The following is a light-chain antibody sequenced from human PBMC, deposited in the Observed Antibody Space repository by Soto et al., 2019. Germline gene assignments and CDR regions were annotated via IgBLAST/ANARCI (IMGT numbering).Light chain of an antibody. J-gene: IGKJ4*01. CDR2: DAA. Sequence: DIQLTQSPSFLSASVGDRVTVTCRASQGISSYLAWYQKKPGKAPNLLIYDAATLQSGVPSRFSGSGSRTEFTLTISSLQPEDFATYYCQQLSTYPLTFGGGTKVEIK. CDR3: QQLSTYPLT. CDR1: QGISSY. V-gene: IGKV1-9*01.